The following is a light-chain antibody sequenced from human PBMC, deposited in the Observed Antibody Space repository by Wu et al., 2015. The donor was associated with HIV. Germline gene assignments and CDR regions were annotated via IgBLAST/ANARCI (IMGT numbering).Light chain of an antibody. CDR3: QHRQNWPLT. J-gene: IGKJ4*01. CDR2: NAS. CDR1: QSVGTS. Sequence: ETVMTQSPATVSVSPGERATLSCRASQSVGTSLAWYQQKPGQSPRLLIYNASKRATGIAPRFSGIGSGTDFTLTITSLESEDFALYYCQHRQNWPLTFGGGTKVEIK. V-gene: IGKV3-11*01.